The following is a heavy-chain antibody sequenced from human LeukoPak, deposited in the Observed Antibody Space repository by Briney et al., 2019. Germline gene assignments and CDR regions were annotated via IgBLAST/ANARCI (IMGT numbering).Heavy chain of an antibody. Sequence: SETLSLTCTVSGGSISGYYWSWIRQPPGKALEWIGYIYYSGSTNYNPSLKSRVTISVDMSKNQFSLKLSSVTAADTAVYYCARADFDSPVNPWGQGTLVTVSS. CDR2: IYYSGST. D-gene: IGHD3-9*01. J-gene: IGHJ5*02. CDR3: ARADFDSPVNP. V-gene: IGHV4-59*01. CDR1: GGSISGYY.